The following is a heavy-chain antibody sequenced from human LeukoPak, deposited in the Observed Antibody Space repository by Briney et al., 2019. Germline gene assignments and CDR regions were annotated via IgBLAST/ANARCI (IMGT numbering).Heavy chain of an antibody. J-gene: IGHJ4*02. CDR2: IIPILGIA. D-gene: IGHD6-19*01. CDR3: ARDDWAALGIAVAGHGSLVDY. V-gene: IGHV1-69*04. CDR1: GGTFSSYA. Sequence: ASVKVSCKASGGTFSSYAISWVRQAPGQGLEWMGRIIPILGIANYAQEFQGRVTITADKSTSTAYMERSSLRSEDTAVYYCARDDWAALGIAVAGHGSLVDYWGQGTLVTVSS.